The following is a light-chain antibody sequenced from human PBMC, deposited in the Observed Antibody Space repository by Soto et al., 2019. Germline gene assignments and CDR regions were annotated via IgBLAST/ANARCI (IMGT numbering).Light chain of an antibody. CDR1: QSVGSN. CDR2: GAS. V-gene: IGKV3-20*01. CDR3: QKHGSSPIT. Sequence: EIVMTQSPATLSVSPGERVTLSCRARQSVGSNLAWYQQKPGQTPRLIVYGASSRATGIPDRFSGSGSGTDFTLTISSLEPEDFAVYYCQKHGSSPITXGQGTRLEIK. J-gene: IGKJ5*01.